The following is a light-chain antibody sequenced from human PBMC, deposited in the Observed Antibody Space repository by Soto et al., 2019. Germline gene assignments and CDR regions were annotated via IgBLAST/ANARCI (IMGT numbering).Light chain of an antibody. J-gene: IGKJ5*01. CDR1: QDISNH. Sequence: DIQMTQSPSALSASVGDRVTITCQASQDISNHLNWYQQKPGKAPKLLIYVASNLDTGVPSRFSGSGSGTEFTLTISSLQSEDFAVYYCQQYNNWPLITFGQGTRLEIK. CDR2: VAS. CDR3: QQYNNWPLIT. V-gene: IGKV1-33*01.